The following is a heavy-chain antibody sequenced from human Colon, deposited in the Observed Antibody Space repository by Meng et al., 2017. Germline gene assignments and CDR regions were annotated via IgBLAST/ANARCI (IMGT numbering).Heavy chain of an antibody. CDR2: VHDSGDT. V-gene: IGHV4-31*11. Sequence: QVQLRESAPGLVKPSQTLSLPCVVSGGSISGDGYYWSWIRHHPGKGLEWIGYVHDSGDTYYKSSLKSRITISIDTSENQFSLKLRSVTAADTAVYYCARDPSNRGAFFDPWGQGTLVTVSS. CDR1: GGSISGDGYY. D-gene: IGHD3-10*01. CDR3: ARDPSNRGAFFDP. J-gene: IGHJ5*02.